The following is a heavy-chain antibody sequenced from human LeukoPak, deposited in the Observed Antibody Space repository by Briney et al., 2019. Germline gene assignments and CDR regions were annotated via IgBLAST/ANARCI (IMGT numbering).Heavy chain of an antibody. CDR2: IYYSGST. D-gene: IGHD6-13*01. J-gene: IGHJ5*02. Sequence: SETLSLTCTVSGGSISSSSYYWGRIRQPPGKGLEWIGYIYYSGSTYYNPSLKSRVTISVDTSKNQFSLKLSSVTAADTAVYYCARGYTSSWYFGNWFDPWGQGTLVTVSS. V-gene: IGHV4-39*01. CDR1: GGSISSSSYY. CDR3: ARGYTSSWYFGNWFDP.